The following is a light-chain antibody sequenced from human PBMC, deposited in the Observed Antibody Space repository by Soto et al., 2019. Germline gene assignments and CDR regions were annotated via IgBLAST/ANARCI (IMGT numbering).Light chain of an antibody. CDR1: FDISYL. CDR2: AAS. CDR3: QQANSFPFP. V-gene: IGKV1-12*01. Sequence: DIQMTQSPSSVSASVGDRVTITCRASFDISYLLAWYPQKAGRATKLLIYAASTLEGGVPSRFSGSGSGTHFTLTISSLQPEDFATNYCQQANSFPFPVRPSTKVGIK. J-gene: IGKJ3*01.